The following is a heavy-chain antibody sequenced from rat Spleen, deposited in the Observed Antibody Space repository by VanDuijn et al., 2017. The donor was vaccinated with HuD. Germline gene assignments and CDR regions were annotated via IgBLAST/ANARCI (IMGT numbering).Heavy chain of an antibody. Sequence: EVQLVESGGGLVQPGRSLKLSCAASGFTFSDYNMAWVRQAPKKGLEWVATISYDGSSTYYRDSVKGRFTISRDNAKSTLYLQMDSLRSEDTATYYCARQEQLPRFDYWGQGVMVTVSS. D-gene: IGHD1-2*01. CDR2: ISYDGSST. CDR3: ARQEQLPRFDY. CDR1: GFTFSDYN. J-gene: IGHJ2*01. V-gene: IGHV5-7*01.